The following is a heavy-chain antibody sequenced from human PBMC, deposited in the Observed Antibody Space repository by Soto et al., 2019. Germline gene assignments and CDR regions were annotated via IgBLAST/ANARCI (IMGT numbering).Heavy chain of an antibody. D-gene: IGHD2-2*01. V-gene: IGHV3-21*01. Sequence: PGGSLRLSCAASGFTFSSYSMNWVRQAPGKGLEWVSSISSSSSYIYYAESVKGRFTISRDNAKNSLYLQMNSLRAEDTAVYYCARFTGVPAAYDAFDIWGQGTMVTVSS. J-gene: IGHJ3*02. CDR1: GFTFSSYS. CDR3: ARFTGVPAAYDAFDI. CDR2: ISSSSSYI.